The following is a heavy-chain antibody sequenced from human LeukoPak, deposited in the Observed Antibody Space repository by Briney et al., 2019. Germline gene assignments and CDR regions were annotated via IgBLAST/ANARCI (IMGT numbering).Heavy chain of an antibody. J-gene: IGHJ6*02. CDR2: IYYTGST. Sequence: SETLSLTCTVSGGSISSSTYFWAWIRQPPGKGLEWIGSIYYTGSTYYHPSLRSRVTISVDTSKNQFSLKLSSVTAADTAVYHCARDNWNYGSSMDVWGQGTTVTVSS. CDR1: GGSISSSTYF. CDR3: ARDNWNYGSSMDV. V-gene: IGHV4-39*07. D-gene: IGHD1-7*01.